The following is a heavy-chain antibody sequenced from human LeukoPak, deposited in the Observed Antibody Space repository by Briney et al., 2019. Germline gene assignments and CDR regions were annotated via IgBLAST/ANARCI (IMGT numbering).Heavy chain of an antibody. CDR2: IYHSGST. V-gene: IGHV4-38-2*02. CDR3: ARAPGIAVADPFDY. J-gene: IGHJ4*02. Sequence: SETLSLTCTVSGYSTSSGYYWGWIRQPPGKGLEWIGSIYHSGSTYYNPSLKSRVTISVDTSKNQFSLKLSSVTAADTAVYYCARAPGIAVADPFDYWGQGTLDTVSS. D-gene: IGHD6-19*01. CDR1: GYSTSSGYY.